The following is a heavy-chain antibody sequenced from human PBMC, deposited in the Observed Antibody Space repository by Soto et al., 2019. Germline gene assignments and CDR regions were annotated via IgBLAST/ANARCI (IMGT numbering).Heavy chain of an antibody. CDR3: ARKGPPRDAFDI. V-gene: IGHV3-23*01. CDR2: VLGGGGST. J-gene: IGHJ3*02. CDR1: GFTCSSYA. Sequence: EVQLLESGGGLVQPGGSLRLSCAASGFTCSSYAMSWVRQTPGKGLEWVSGVLGGGGSTFYADSVKGRFTISRDNSKNALYVQMNNLRAEDTAIYYGARKGPPRDAFDIWGQGTMVTVSS.